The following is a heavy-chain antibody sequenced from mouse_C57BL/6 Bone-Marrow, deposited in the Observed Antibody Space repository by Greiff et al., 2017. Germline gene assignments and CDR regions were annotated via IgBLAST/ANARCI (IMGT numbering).Heavy chain of an antibody. CDR2: INPNNGGT. CDR3: AIGDSSGYLFDY. J-gene: IGHJ2*01. CDR1: GYTFTDYY. D-gene: IGHD3-2*02. Sequence: VQLQQSGPELVKPGASVKISCKASGYTFTDYYMNWVKQSHGKSLEWIGDINPNNGGTSYNQKFTGKATLTVDKSSSTAYMELRSLTSEDSAVYYCAIGDSSGYLFDYWGQGTTLTVSS. V-gene: IGHV1-26*01.